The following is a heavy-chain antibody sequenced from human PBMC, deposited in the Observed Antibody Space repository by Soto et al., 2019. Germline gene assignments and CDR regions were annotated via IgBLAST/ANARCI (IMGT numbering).Heavy chain of an antibody. J-gene: IGHJ5*02. CDR2: ISSSGSTI. Sequence: GGSLRLSCAASGFTFSSYEMNWVRQAPGKGLEWVSYISSSGSTIYYADSVKGRFTISRDNAKNSLYLQMNSLRAEDTAVYYCARGTGRYYYDSRFDPWGQGTLVTVSS. D-gene: IGHD3-22*01. V-gene: IGHV3-48*03. CDR3: ARGTGRYYYDSRFDP. CDR1: GFTFSSYE.